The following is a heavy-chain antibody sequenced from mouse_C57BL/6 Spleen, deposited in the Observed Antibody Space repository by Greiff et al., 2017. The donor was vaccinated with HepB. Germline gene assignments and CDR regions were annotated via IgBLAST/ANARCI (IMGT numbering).Heavy chain of an antibody. J-gene: IGHJ4*01. D-gene: IGHD3-2*02. CDR2: IDPENGDT. CDR3: TRSSGYDAMDY. V-gene: IGHV14-4*01. Sequence: DVQLQESGAELVRPGASVKLSCTASGFNIKDDYMHWVKQRPEQGLEWIGWIDPENGDTEYASKFQGKATITADTSSNTAYLQLSSLTSEDTAVYYCTRSSGYDAMDYWGQGTSVTVSS. CDR1: GFNIKDDY.